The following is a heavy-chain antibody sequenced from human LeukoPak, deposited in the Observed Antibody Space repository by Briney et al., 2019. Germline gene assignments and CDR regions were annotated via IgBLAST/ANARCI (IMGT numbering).Heavy chain of an antibody. CDR1: GFTFSNYW. Sequence: PGVSLRLSCAASGFTFSNYWMHWVPQAPGKGLVWVSRINSDASMTNYADSVNVRFTSSTDNAKNTLYLQMNSLRADDTAMYYCTRYYNSLDYWGQGTLVTVSS. CDR2: INSDASMT. J-gene: IGHJ4*02. D-gene: IGHD5-24*01. V-gene: IGHV3-74*01. CDR3: TRYYNSLDY.